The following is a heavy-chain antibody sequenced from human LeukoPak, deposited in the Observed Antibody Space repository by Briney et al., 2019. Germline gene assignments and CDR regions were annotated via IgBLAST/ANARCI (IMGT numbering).Heavy chain of an antibody. J-gene: IGHJ4*02. V-gene: IGHV3-21*01. CDR1: RVTFSGNI. CDR2: ISSSSSYI. CDR3: ARDREEHSSSWYPFDY. D-gene: IGHD6-13*01. Sequence: GASLRLLYQTYRVTFSGNIKNSVGDASWKKQEWVSSISSSSSYIYYADSVKGRFTISRDNAKNSLYLQMNSLRAEDMALHYCARDREEHSSSWYPFDYWGQGTLVTVSS.